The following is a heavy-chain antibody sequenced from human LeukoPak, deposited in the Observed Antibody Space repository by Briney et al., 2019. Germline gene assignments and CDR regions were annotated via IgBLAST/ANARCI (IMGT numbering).Heavy chain of an antibody. Sequence: PGRSLRLSCAASGFTFSTYAMHWVRQAPGKGLEWVAVISYDGNNKYYADSVRGRFTTSRDNSKNTLSLQMDSLRAEDTAVYYCARDLSMYYYYGMDVWGQGTTVTVSS. J-gene: IGHJ6*02. CDR3: ARDLSMYYYYGMDV. CDR1: GFTFSTYA. CDR2: ISYDGNNK. V-gene: IGHV3-30-3*01.